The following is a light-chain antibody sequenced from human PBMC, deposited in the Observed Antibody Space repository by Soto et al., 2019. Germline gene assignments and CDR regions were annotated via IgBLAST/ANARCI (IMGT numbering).Light chain of an antibody. CDR2: DAS. V-gene: IGKV3-11*01. J-gene: IGKJ5*01. CDR1: QSVSNY. Sequence: EFVLTQSPATLSLSPGERATFSCGASQSVSNYLAWYQQKPGKAPRLLIYDASKRDTGIPARFSGPGSGKDFTLTINSLEPEDCGVYYCQVRTNWSIAFGRGTRLEIK. CDR3: QVRTNWSIA.